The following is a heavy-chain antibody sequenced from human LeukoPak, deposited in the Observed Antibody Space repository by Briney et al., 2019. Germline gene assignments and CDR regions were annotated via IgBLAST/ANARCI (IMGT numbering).Heavy chain of an antibody. CDR2: IKQDGSEK. CDR3: ARDHYSRNDY. CDR1: GFTFSSYW. D-gene: IGHD6-13*01. V-gene: IGHV3-7*01. J-gene: IGHJ4*02. Sequence: GGSLRLSCAASGFTFSSYWMSWVRQAPGKGLEWVANIKQDGSEKYYVDYVKGRFTISRDNAKNSLFLQMNSLRNEDTAVYYCARDHYSRNDYWGQGTLVTVSS.